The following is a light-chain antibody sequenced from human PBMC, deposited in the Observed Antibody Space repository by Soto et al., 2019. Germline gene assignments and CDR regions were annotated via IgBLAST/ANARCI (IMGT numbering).Light chain of an antibody. CDR3: QQTFSTPRT. Sequence: DIQMTQSPSSLSASVGDRITITCRASQNINTFLNWYQQKPGRAPNLLVSSASISLSGVPSRFTGSGSGTEFTLTVSSLQPEEFENYSCQQTFSTPRTFRQGPKVETK. CDR1: QNINTF. J-gene: IGKJ1*01. V-gene: IGKV1-39*01. CDR2: SAS.